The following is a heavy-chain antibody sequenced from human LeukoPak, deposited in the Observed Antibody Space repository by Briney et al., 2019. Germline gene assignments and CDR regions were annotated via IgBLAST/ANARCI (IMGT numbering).Heavy chain of an antibody. Sequence: RWASVKVSCKASGYTFTSYDINWVRQATGQGLEWMGWMNPNSGNTGYAQKFQGRVTMTRTTSINTAYMELSSLRSDDTAVYYCARESGLYGSGSRYWGQGTLVAVSS. V-gene: IGHV1-8*01. CDR1: GYTFTSYD. CDR3: ARESGLYGSGSRY. J-gene: IGHJ4*02. CDR2: MNPNSGNT. D-gene: IGHD3-10*01.